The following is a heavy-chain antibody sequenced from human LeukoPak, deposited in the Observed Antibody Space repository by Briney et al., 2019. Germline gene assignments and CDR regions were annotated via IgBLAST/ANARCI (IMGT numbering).Heavy chain of an antibody. CDR1: GGSISSYY. CDR2: IYTSGST. CDR3: ARDQVYCTNGVCEADWFDL. Sequence: PSETLSLTCTVSGGSISSYYWSWIRQPAGKGLEWIGRIYTSGSTNYNPSLKSRVTMSVDTSKNQFSLKLSSVTAADTAVYYCARDQVYCTNGVCEADWFDLWGQGTLVTVSS. J-gene: IGHJ5*02. D-gene: IGHD2-8*01. V-gene: IGHV4-4*07.